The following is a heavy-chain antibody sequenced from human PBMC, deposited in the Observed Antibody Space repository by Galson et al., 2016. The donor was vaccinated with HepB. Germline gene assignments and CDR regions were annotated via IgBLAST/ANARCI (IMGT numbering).Heavy chain of an antibody. CDR3: ARFIASPWNDYYYYGMDV. Sequence: SLRLSCADSGFIFRSYAMNWVRQAPGKGVEWLAVISNDGSNKYFADSVKGRFTISRDNSKNTLYLQMNSLRAEDTAVYYCARFIASPWNDYYYYGMDVWGKGTTVTVSS. CDR2: ISNDGSNK. D-gene: IGHD1-1*01. J-gene: IGHJ6*04. CDR1: GFIFRSYA. V-gene: IGHV3-30-3*01.